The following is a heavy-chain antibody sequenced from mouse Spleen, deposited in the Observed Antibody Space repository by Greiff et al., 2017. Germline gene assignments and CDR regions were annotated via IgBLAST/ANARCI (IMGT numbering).Heavy chain of an antibody. J-gene: IGHJ4*01. Sequence: VQLQESGAELVRPGTSVKVSCKASGYAFTNYLIEWVKQRPGQGLEWIGVINPGSGGTKYNEKFKGKATLTADKSSSTAYMQLNSLTSEDSAVYFCARDYYYAMDYWGQGTSVTVSS. V-gene: IGHV1-54*01. CDR1: GYAFTNYL. CDR2: INPGSGGT. CDR3: ARDYYYAMDY.